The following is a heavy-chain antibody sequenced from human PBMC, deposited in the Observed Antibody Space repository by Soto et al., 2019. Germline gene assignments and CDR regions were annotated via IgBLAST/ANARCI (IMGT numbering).Heavy chain of an antibody. CDR1: GLTFFSSF. CDR3: ARYYRGSGRYFFDY. CDR2: INQDGGVT. D-gene: IGHD6-19*01. J-gene: IGHJ4*02. V-gene: IGHV3-7*03. Sequence: GGSLRLSCVASGLTFFSSFMGWIRQTPGKGLEWVANINQDGGVTYYVDSVEGRFTISRDNTKDSLYLQMNSLRGEDTAIYYCARYYRGSGRYFFDYWGQGTLVTVSS.